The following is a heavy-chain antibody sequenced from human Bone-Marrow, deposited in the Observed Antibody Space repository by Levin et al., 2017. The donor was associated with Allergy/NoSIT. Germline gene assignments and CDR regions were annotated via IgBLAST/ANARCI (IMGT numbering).Heavy chain of an antibody. D-gene: IGHD1-20*01. Sequence: KISCKASGGTFSSYAISWVRQAPGQGLEWMGGIIPIFGTANYAQKFQGRVTITADKSTSTAYMELSSLRSEDTAVYYCARGITGTKNWFDPWGQGTLVTVSS. J-gene: IGHJ5*02. CDR2: IIPIFGTA. CDR3: ARGITGTKNWFDP. CDR1: GGTFSSYA. V-gene: IGHV1-69*06.